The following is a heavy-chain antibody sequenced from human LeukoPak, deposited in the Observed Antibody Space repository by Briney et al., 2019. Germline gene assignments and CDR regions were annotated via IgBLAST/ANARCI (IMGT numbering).Heavy chain of an antibody. CDR3: ASEPGSGWFGYFDL. CDR1: GGTFSSYA. J-gene: IGHJ2*01. V-gene: IGHV1-69*05. CDR2: IIPIFGTA. D-gene: IGHD6-19*01. Sequence: ASVKVSCKASGGTFSSYAISWVRQAPGQGLEWMGRIIPIFGTANYAQKFQGRVRITTDESTSTAYMELSSLRSEDTAVYHCASEPGSGWFGYFDLWGRGTLVTVSS.